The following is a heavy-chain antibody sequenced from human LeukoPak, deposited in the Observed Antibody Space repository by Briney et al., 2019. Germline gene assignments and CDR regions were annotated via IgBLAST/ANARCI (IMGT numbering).Heavy chain of an antibody. CDR2: ISYDGSNK. D-gene: IGHD2-21*02. CDR1: GFTFSSYG. Sequence: PGGSLRLSCAASGFTFSSYGMHWVRQAPGKGLEWVAVISYDGSNKYYADSVKGRFTISRDNSKNTLYLQINSLRPEDTAVYYCAKDRIDRVTQVWGQGTLVTVSS. J-gene: IGHJ4*02. V-gene: IGHV3-30*18. CDR3: AKDRIDRVTQV.